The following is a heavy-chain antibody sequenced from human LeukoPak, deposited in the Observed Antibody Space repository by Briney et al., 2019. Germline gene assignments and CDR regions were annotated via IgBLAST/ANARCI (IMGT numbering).Heavy chain of an antibody. CDR2: ISGSGGST. J-gene: IGHJ4*02. Sequence: GGSLRLSCAASGLTFSSYAMRSVRQAPGKGLEWVSAISGSGGSTYYADSVKGRFTISRDNSKNTLYLQMNSLRAEDTAVYYCAKVFGRVGTFDHWGQGTLVTVFS. D-gene: IGHD3-3*01. CDR1: GLTFSSYA. V-gene: IGHV3-23*01. CDR3: AKVFGRVGTFDH.